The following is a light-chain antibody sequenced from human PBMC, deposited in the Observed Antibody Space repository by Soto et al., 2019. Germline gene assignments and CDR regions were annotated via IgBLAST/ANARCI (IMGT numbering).Light chain of an antibody. CDR1: QSISSW. V-gene: IGKV1-5*01. CDR2: DAS. CDR3: QQYNSYSGT. Sequence: DIPMTQSPSTLSASVGDRVTITCPASQSISSWLAWYQQKPGKAPKLLIYDASSLESGVPSRFSGSGSGTEFTLTISSLQPDDFATYYCQQYNSYSGTFGQGTKVDIK. J-gene: IGKJ1*01.